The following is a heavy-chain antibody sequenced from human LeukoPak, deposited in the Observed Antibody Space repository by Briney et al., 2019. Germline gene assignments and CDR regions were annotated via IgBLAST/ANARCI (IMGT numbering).Heavy chain of an antibody. CDR3: ARSGGDGHYSSVSLDY. Sequence: SETLSRTCSVSDGSISSYYWSWIRQPPGQGLEWMGYVHHTGSTNYNPSLESRVTMSIDTSKKCFYLKLSSMTVVDTAVYYCARSGGDGHYSSVSLDYWGQGILVTVSS. J-gene: IGHJ4*02. D-gene: IGHD2-21*02. V-gene: IGHV4-59*01. CDR2: VHHTGST. CDR1: DGSISSYY.